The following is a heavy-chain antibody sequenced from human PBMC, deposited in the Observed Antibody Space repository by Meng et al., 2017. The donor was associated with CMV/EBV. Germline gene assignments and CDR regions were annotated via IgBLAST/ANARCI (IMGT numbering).Heavy chain of an antibody. CDR1: GGSVSSGSYY. CDR3: ARGGFDDSNYEYYYYGMDV. CDR2: IYYSGST. V-gene: IGHV4-61*01. Sequence: SETLSLTCTVSGGSVSSGSYYWSWIRQPPGKGLEWIGYIYYSGSTNYNPSLKSRVTIAVDKSKNQFSLKLSSVTAADTAVYYCARGGFDDSNYEYYYYGMDVWGQGTTVTVSS. J-gene: IGHJ6*02. D-gene: IGHD4-11*01.